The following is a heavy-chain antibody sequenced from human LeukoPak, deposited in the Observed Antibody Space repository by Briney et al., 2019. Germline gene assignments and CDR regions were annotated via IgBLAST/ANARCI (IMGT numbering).Heavy chain of an antibody. CDR2: IYTSGST. J-gene: IGHJ5*02. Sequence: SETLSLTCTVSSGSISSSNYYWGWIRQPAGKGLEWIGRIYTSGSTNYNPSLKSRVTMSVDTSKNQFSLKLSSVTAADTAVYYCARGHYDFWSGLKNNWFDPWGQGTLVTVSS. CDR3: ARGHYDFWSGLKNNWFDP. CDR1: SGSISSSNYY. D-gene: IGHD3-3*01. V-gene: IGHV4-61*02.